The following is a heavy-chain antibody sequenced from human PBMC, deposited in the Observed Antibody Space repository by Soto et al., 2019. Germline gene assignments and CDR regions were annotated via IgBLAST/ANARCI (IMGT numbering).Heavy chain of an antibody. V-gene: IGHV4-30-4*01. D-gene: IGHD3-22*01. J-gene: IGHJ4*02. CDR3: ARLIFSYYYDSSAFDY. CDR2: IYHTGST. CDR1: GGSMSRGDYY. Sequence: PSETLSLTCTVSGGSMSRGDYYWSWIRQPPGKGLEWIGFIYHTGSTYYSPSLKNRVAISVDTSKNQFSLKLSSVTAADTAVYYCARLIFSYYYDSSAFDYWGQGTLVTVSS.